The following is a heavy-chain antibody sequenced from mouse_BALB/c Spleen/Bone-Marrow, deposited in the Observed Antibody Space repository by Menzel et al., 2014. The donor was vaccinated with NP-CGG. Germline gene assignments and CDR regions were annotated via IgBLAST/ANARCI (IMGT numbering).Heavy chain of an antibody. Sequence: VQLQQSGPELVKPGASVKMSCKASGFTFTSYLIHWVKQTPGQGLEWIGYITPYNDDTKYNEKFKGKATLTLDKSSSPAYMELSSLTSEDSAVYYCARWGGTAYFDYWGQGTTLTVSS. CDR1: GFTFTSYL. CDR2: ITPYNDDT. J-gene: IGHJ2*01. CDR3: ARWGGTAYFDY. V-gene: IGHV1-14*01. D-gene: IGHD4-1*01.